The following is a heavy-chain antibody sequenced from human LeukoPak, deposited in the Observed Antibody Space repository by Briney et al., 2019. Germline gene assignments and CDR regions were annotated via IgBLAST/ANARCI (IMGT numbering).Heavy chain of an antibody. D-gene: IGHD6-13*01. J-gene: IGHJ4*02. CDR3: ARDFVAATGGDY. CDR1: GYTFTNYYA. CDR2: INTDTGNP. Sequence: GASVKVSCKTSGYTFTNYYAINWVRQAPGQGLEWMGWINTDTGNPTYAQGFTGRFVFSLDTSLSTAYLQIISLKAEDTAVYYCARDFVAATGGDYWGQGTLVTVSS. V-gene: IGHV7-4-1*02.